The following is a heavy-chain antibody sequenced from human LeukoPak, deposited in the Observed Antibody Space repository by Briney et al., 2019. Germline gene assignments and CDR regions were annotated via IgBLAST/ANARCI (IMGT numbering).Heavy chain of an antibody. CDR1: GGSITSYY. J-gene: IGHJ4*02. D-gene: IGHD3-10*01. Sequence: PSETLSLTCTVSGGSITSYYWICIRQPAGKGLEWIGRIYSSGNTNYSPSLKSRVTMSVDTSKTQFSLKLSFVTAADTAVYYCARGSSAARGNFEYRVEGTLVTVSS. V-gene: IGHV4-4*07. CDR2: IYSSGNT. CDR3: ARGSSAARGNFEY.